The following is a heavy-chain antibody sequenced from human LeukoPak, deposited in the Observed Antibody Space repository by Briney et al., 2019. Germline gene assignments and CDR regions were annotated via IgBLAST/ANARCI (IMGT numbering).Heavy chain of an antibody. CDR3: ARDVRARTPTWFYFDY. V-gene: IGHV1-18*01. CDR2: ISAYNGNT. Sequence: GASVKVSCKASGYTFTSYGINWVRQAPGLGLEWMGWISAYNGNTNYAQKLQGRVTMTTDTSTSTAYMELRSLRSDDTAVYYCARDVRARTPTWFYFDYWGQGTLVTVSS. J-gene: IGHJ4*02. D-gene: IGHD3-22*01. CDR1: GYTFTSYG.